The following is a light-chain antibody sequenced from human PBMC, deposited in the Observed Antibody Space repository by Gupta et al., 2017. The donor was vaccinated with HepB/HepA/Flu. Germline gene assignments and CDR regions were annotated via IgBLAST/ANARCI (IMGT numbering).Light chain of an antibody. V-gene: IGLV2-14*01. CDR2: DVS. J-gene: IGLJ2*01. Sequence: QSALTQPASVSGSPGQSITISCTGTSGDVGGYNYVAWYQLHPGKAPKLMIYDVSNRPSGVSNRFSGSKSGNTASLTISGLQAEDEADYYCSSFTSSSTLYVVFGGGTKLTVL. CDR1: SGDVGGYNY. CDR3: SSFTSSSTLYVV.